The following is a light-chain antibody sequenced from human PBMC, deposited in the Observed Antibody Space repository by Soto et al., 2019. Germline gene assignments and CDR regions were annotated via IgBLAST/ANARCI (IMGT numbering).Light chain of an antibody. Sequence: EIVLTQSPAILSLSPGERATLSCRASQSVGSYVAWYQQKPGQAPRLLLYEASIRATGIPARFSGSGSETDFVLTISSLEPEDFAVYYCLQRRLWLTFGVGTKVEIK. CDR3: LQRRLWLT. CDR2: EAS. J-gene: IGKJ4*01. V-gene: IGKV3-11*01. CDR1: QSVGSY.